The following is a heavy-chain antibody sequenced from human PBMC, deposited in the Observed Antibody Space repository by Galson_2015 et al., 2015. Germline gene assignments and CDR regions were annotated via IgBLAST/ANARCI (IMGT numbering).Heavy chain of an antibody. V-gene: IGHV1-2*02. J-gene: IGHJ6*02. Sequence: SVKVSCKASGYTFTGHYMHWVRQAPGQGLEWMGWISPNSDDTKYAQKFQGRVTMTTDTSISTAYMEVTSLRSDDTAVYYCARDSSGDCSDTGCGKKYGLDVWGQGTTVIVSS. CDR3: ARDSSGDCSDTGCGKKYGLDV. D-gene: IGHD2-15*01. CDR1: GYTFTGHY. CDR2: ISPNSDDT.